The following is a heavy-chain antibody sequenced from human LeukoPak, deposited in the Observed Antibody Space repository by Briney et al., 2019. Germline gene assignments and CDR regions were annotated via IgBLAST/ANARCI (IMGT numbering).Heavy chain of an antibody. CDR3: ASSDYGGPRYFQH. Sequence: SETLSLTCAVSGGSISSSNWWSWVRQPPGKGLEWIGEIYHSGSTNYNPSLKSRVTISVDKSKNQFSLKLSSVTAADTAVYYCASSDYGGPRYFQHWGQGTLVTVSS. V-gene: IGHV4-4*02. CDR2: IYHSGST. J-gene: IGHJ1*01. CDR1: GGSISSSNW. D-gene: IGHD4-23*01.